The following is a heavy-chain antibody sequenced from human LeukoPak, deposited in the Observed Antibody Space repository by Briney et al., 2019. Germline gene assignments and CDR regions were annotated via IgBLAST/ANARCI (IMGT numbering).Heavy chain of an antibody. J-gene: IGHJ5*02. CDR2: IFYSGSA. CDR3: ARQQSDTSLFDP. D-gene: IGHD2-21*02. V-gene: IGHV4-39*01. Sequence: PSETLSLTCIVSGDSISSSSYYWAWIRQPPGKGLEWIGMIFYSGSAYYTPSLRGRVTLSVDTSRNQFSLNLISVTAADTGVYFCARQQSDTSLFDPWGQGTLVTVSS. CDR1: GDSISSSSYY.